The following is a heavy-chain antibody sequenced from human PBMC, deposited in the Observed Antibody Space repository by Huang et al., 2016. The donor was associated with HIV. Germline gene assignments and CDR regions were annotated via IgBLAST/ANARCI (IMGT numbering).Heavy chain of an antibody. CDR3: SRHPFDYYDSTDTGALDI. D-gene: IGHD3-22*01. V-gene: IGHV3-73*02. J-gene: IGHJ3*02. CDR1: GFTLSGSA. Sequence: EVQLVESGGGLVQPGGSLKLSCAASGFTLSGSAMHWVGQASGGGLRWVGRIRRKINGDATVYSASVKGRCTISRDDSKNTAYLQMNSLKTEDTAVYYCSRHPFDYYDSTDTGALDIWGQGTMVTVSS. CDR2: IRRKINGDAT.